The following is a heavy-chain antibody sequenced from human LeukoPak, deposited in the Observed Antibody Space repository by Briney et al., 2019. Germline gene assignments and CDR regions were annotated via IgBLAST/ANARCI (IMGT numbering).Heavy chain of an antibody. CDR3: ARDQGDGYNFDY. V-gene: IGHV3-21*01. J-gene: IGHJ4*02. CDR2: ISNSGSYI. D-gene: IGHD5-24*01. CDR1: GFTFSSYT. Sequence: GGPLRLSCAASGFTFSSYTMNWVRQAPGKGLEWVSSISNSGSYIYYGDSVKGRFTISRANAQNSLFLHMNSLRAEDTAVYYCARDQGDGYNFDYWGQRTLVTVSS.